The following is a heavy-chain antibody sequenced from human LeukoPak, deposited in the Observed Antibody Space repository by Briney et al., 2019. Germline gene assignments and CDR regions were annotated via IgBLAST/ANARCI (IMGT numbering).Heavy chain of an antibody. Sequence: GGSLRLSCAASGFTFSSYAMRWVRQAPGKGLEWVSSISGSDGSTYYADSVKGRFTISRDNSKNTLYLQMNSLRAEDTAVYYCAKRESHPKYYFDYWGQGTLVTVSS. J-gene: IGHJ4*02. CDR3: AKRESHPKYYFDY. CDR1: GFTFSSYA. D-gene: IGHD3-10*01. CDR2: ISGSDGST. V-gene: IGHV3-23*01.